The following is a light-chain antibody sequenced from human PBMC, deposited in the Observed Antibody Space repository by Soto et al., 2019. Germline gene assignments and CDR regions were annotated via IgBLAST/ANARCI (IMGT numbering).Light chain of an antibody. J-gene: IGLJ3*02. CDR1: SSNIGNNY. CDR2: EIN. Sequence: QSALTQPPSVSAAPGQKVTISCSGSSSNIGNNYVSWYQQLPGTAPKLLISEINMRPSGVPDRFSGSKSGTSATLGITGLQTGDEADYYCGTWDSSLSAWVFGGGTQLTVL. CDR3: GTWDSSLSAWV. V-gene: IGLV1-51*02.